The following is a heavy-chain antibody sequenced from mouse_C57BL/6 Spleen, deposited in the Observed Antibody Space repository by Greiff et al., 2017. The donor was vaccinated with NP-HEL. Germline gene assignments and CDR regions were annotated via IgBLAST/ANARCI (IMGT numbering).Heavy chain of an antibody. CDR1: GYAFSSSW. D-gene: IGHD1-1*01. CDR3: ATTVVAREAWFAY. V-gene: IGHV1-82*01. CDR2: IYPGDGDT. Sequence: QVQLQQSGPELVKPGASVKISCKASGYAFSSSWMNWVKQRPGKGLEWIGRIYPGDGDTNYNGKFKGKATLTADKSSSTAYMQLSSLTSEDSAVYFCATTVVAREAWFAYWGQGTLVTVSA. J-gene: IGHJ3*01.